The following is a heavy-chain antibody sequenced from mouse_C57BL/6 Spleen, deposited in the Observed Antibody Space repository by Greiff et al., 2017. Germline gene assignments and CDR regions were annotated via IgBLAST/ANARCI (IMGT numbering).Heavy chain of an antibody. D-gene: IGHD2-1*01. CDR1: GYSFTGYY. CDR2: INPSTGGT. Sequence: EVQLQQSGPELVKPGASVKISCKASGYSFTGYYMNWVKQSPEKSLEWIGEINPSTGGTTYNQKFKAKATLTVDKSSSTAYMQLKSLTSEDSAVYYCARKGNSFDYWGQGTTLTVSS. V-gene: IGHV1-42*01. J-gene: IGHJ2*01. CDR3: ARKGNSFDY.